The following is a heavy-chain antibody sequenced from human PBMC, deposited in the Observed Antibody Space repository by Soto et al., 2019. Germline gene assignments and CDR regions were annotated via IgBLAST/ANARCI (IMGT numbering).Heavy chain of an antibody. CDR3: ERDTLRYSSSWLDFDY. Sequence: ASVKVSCKASGYTFTSYGISWVRQAPGQGLEWMGWISAYNGNTNYAQKLQGRVTMTTDTSTSTAYMELRSLRSDDTAVYYCERDTLRYSSSWLDFDYWGQGTLVTVSS. CDR1: GYTFTSYG. V-gene: IGHV1-18*01. J-gene: IGHJ4*02. D-gene: IGHD6-13*01. CDR2: ISAYNGNT.